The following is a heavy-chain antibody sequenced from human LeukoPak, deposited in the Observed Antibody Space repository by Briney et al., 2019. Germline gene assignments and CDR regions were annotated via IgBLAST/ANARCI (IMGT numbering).Heavy chain of an antibody. CDR2: IIPIFGTA. CDR1: GGTFSSYA. J-gene: IGHJ4*02. D-gene: IGHD3-16*01. V-gene: IGHV1-69*05. CDR3: ARADMRLGSVWGDYFDY. Sequence: GASVKVSCKASGGTFSSYAISWVRQAPGQGLEWMGRIIPIFGTANYAQKFQGRVTITTDESTSTAYMELSSLRSEDTAVYYCARADMRLGSVWGDYFDYWGRGTLVTVSS.